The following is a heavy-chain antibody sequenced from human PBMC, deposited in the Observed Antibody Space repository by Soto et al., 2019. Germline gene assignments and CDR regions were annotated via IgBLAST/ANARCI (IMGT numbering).Heavy chain of an antibody. CDR2: IYYSGST. CDR3: ARCMLYNWFDP. V-gene: IGHV4-39*01. Sequence: SETLSLTCTVSGGSISSSSYYWGWIRQPPGKGLEWIGSIYYSGSTYYNPSLKSRVTISVDTSKNQFSLKLSSVTAADTAVYYCARCMLYNWFDPWGQGTLVTVSS. CDR1: GGSISSSSYY. J-gene: IGHJ5*02. D-gene: IGHD2-8*01.